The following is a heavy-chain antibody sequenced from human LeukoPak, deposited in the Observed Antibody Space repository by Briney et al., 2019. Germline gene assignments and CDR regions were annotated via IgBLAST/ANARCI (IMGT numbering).Heavy chain of an antibody. V-gene: IGHV3-21*06. D-gene: IGHD6-19*01. CDR2: ISGDSAQT. Sequence: ETLSLTCTVSGGSISSSSYYWGWVRQAPGKGLEWVASISGDSAQTYNADSVRGRFTISRDNADNSVYLEMKSLTVEDTAVYYCARDTSEVFQWLVFDHWGQGALVTVSS. CDR3: ARDTSEVFQWLVFDH. CDR1: GGSISSSSYY. J-gene: IGHJ4*02.